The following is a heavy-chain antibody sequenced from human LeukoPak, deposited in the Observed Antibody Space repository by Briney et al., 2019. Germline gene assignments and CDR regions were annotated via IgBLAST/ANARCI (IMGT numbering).Heavy chain of an antibody. CDR1: GFTFISYS. V-gene: IGHV3-21*01. CDR3: ARELGYSYGSSNY. D-gene: IGHD5-18*01. Sequence: GGSLKLSCAPSGFTFISYSMNWVRQAPGKGLEWVSSISSSSSYIYYADSVKGRFTISRDNAKNSLYLQMNSLRAEDTAVYYCARELGYSYGSSNYWGQGTLVTVSS. J-gene: IGHJ4*02. CDR2: ISSSSSYI.